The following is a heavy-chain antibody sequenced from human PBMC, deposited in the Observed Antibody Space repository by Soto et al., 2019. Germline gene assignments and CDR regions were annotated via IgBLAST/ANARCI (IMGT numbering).Heavy chain of an antibody. CDR1: GFTLTSNW. V-gene: IGHV3-74*01. Sequence: EVQLVESGGGLVQPGGSLRLSCAASGFTLTSNWMHWVRHVSGKGLVWVAGISGDGRRIYYADSVKGRFAISRDTAKNTVYLQMNSLRGDDTAVYYCTTVFEHWGQGTLVTVSS. CDR2: ISGDGRRI. J-gene: IGHJ4*02. CDR3: TTVFEH.